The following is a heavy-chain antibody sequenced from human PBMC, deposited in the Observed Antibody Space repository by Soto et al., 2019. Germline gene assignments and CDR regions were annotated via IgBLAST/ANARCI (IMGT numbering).Heavy chain of an antibody. V-gene: IGHV3-48*01. CDR3: ARLYTTSRVGAWFDP. CDR1: GFIFSTYT. Sequence: EGQLVESGGGLVLPGGSLRLSCAASGFIFSTYTLNWVRQAPGKGLEWVSYISAGSDAIHYADSVKGRFTVSRDNAKNSLFLQMNSLRGEDTAVYYCARLYTTSRVGAWFDPWGQGTLVTVSS. CDR2: ISAGSDAI. J-gene: IGHJ5*02. D-gene: IGHD3-16*01.